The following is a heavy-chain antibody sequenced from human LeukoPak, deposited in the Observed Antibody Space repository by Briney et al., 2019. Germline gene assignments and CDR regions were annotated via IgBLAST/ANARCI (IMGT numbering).Heavy chain of an antibody. J-gene: IGHJ6*02. Sequence: ASVKLSCKASGYTFTGYYMHWGRQAPGQGLEWMGWINPNSGGTNYAQKFQGRVTMTRDTSISTAYMELSRLRSDDTAVYYCARAIAAEDPTYYYYGMDVWGQGTTVTVSS. CDR2: INPNSGGT. CDR3: ARAIAAEDPTYYYYGMDV. D-gene: IGHD6-13*01. CDR1: GYTFTGYY. V-gene: IGHV1-2*02.